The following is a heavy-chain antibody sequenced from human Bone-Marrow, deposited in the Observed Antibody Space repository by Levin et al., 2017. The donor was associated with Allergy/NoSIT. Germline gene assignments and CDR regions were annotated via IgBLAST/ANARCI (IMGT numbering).Heavy chain of an antibody. CDR1: GFTFSSYG. J-gene: IGHJ5*02. CDR2: ISYDGSNK. V-gene: IGHV3-30*18. D-gene: IGHD3-22*01. CDR3: AKDSETGNYYDSSVGPGPEA. Sequence: GESLKISCAASGFTFSSYGMHWVRQAPGKGLEWVAVISYDGSNKYYADSVKGRFTISRDNSKNTLYLQMNSLRAEDTAVYYCAKDSETGNYYDSSVGPGPEAWGQGTLVTVSS.